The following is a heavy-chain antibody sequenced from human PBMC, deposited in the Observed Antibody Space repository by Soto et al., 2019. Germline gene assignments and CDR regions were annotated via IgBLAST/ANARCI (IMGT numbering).Heavy chain of an antibody. D-gene: IGHD6-19*01. J-gene: IGHJ4*01. Sequence: QVQLQQWGAGLLKPSETLSLTCAVYGGSFSGYYWMWIRQPPGKGLEWIGEINHSGSTNYNPSLKSRVTISVDTSNNQFSLKLSSVTAADTAVYYCARGLNSSGWYTLGHYWSHGTLVTVSS. V-gene: IGHV4-34*01. CDR1: GGSFSGYY. CDR2: INHSGST. CDR3: ARGLNSSGWYTLGHY.